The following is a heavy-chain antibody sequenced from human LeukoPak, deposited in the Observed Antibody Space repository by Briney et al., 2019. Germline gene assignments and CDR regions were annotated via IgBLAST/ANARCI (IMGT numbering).Heavy chain of an antibody. D-gene: IGHD5-18*01. CDR1: GYTFTDFG. Sequence: ASVKVSCKASGYTFTDFGISWVRQAPGQGLEWLGWISAYNGDTNHAQKLQGRVTMTTDTFTSTAYMEVRSLRSDDTAVYYCTRDLGVDTTMIFFDYWGQGSLVTVSS. V-gene: IGHV1-18*01. CDR2: ISAYNGDT. CDR3: TRDLGVDTTMIFFDY. J-gene: IGHJ4*02.